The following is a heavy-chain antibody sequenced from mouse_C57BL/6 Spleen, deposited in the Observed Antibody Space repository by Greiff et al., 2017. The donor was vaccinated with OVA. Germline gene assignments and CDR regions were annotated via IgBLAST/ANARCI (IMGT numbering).Heavy chain of an antibody. V-gene: IGHV1-59*01. CDR3: ARARETGAWFAY. CDR1: GYTFTSYW. Sequence: VQLQQPGAELVRPGTSVKLSCKASGYTFTSYWMQWVKQRPGQGLEWIGVIYPSDSCTNYNQKFKGKATLTVDTSSSTAYMQLRSLTSEDAAVYVCARARETGAWFAYWGQGTMVTVSA. CDR2: IYPSDSCT. D-gene: IGHD1-1*02. J-gene: IGHJ3*01.